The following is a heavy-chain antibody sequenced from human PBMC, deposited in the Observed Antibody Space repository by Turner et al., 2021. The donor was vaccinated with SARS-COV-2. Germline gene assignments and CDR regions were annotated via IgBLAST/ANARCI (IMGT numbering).Heavy chain of an antibody. D-gene: IGHD5-12*01. J-gene: IGHJ4*02. CDR1: GYTFAGYY. Sequence: QVQLVQSGAEVKKPGASVTVSCTTSGYTFAGYYIHWVRQAPGQGLKWMGWINPNSGGTNYAQRFQGRVTMTGDTSISTAYMELSTLRSDDTAVYYCARSVSWLQSLTVDYWGQGTLVTVSS. CDR2: INPNSGGT. V-gene: IGHV1-2*02. CDR3: ARSVSWLQSLTVDY.